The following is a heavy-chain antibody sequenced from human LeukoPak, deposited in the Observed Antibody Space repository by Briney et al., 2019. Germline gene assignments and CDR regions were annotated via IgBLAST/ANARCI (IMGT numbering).Heavy chain of an antibody. CDR3: TTDIAFDY. D-gene: IGHD3-16*02. CDR1: GGSFTDYY. CDR2: IKSKTDGGTT. V-gene: IGHV3-15*01. Sequence: ETLSLTCAVYGGSFTDYYWSWIRQAPGKGLEWVGRIKSKTDGGTTDYAAPVKGRFTISRDDSKNTLYLQMNSLKTEDTAVYYCTTDIAFDYWGQGTLVTVSS. J-gene: IGHJ4*02.